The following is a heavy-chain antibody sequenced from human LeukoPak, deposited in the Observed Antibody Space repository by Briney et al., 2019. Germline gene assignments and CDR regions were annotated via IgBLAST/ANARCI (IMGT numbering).Heavy chain of an antibody. Sequence: RASVKVSCKASGYTFTSYSINWVRQAPGQGLEWMGYINPHSGGTSSPQKFQGRVTMTTDTSISAAYMELSSLISDDTAMYYCVREGNELLSKNFDYWGQGTTVTVSS. J-gene: IGHJ4*03. CDR3: VREGNELLSKNFDY. CDR2: INPHSGGT. V-gene: IGHV1-2*02. CDR1: GYTFTSYS. D-gene: IGHD2-21*02.